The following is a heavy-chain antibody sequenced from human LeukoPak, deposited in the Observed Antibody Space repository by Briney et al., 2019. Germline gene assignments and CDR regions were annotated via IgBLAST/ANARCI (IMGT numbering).Heavy chain of an antibody. CDR3: ARDLSGIAGYTYGRGIDY. D-gene: IGHD5-18*01. CDR2: IKKDGSEK. J-gene: IGHJ4*02. Sequence: PGGSLRLSCAASGFTFSSHWMSWGRQAPGKGLEWVANIKKDGSEKYYADAVKGRFTISRDNAKTSLYLQMNSLRAEDTAVYYCARDLSGIAGYTYGRGIDYWGQGTLVTASS. V-gene: IGHV3-7*01. CDR1: GFTFSSHW.